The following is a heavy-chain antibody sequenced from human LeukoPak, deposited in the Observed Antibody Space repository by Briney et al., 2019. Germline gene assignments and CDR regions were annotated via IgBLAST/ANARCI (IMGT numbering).Heavy chain of an antibody. D-gene: IGHD4-23*01. CDR1: GDSISSSNSY. J-gene: IGHJ4*02. CDR3: ARPSPSVVTGSYFDY. CDR2: IYYSGNT. Sequence: SETLSLTCTVSGDSISSSNSYWGWIRQPPGKGLEWIGSIYYSGNTYYNASLKSRVTISVDTSKNQFSLKLTSVTAADTAVYYCARPSPSVVTGSYFDYWGQGTLVTVSS. V-gene: IGHV4-39*01.